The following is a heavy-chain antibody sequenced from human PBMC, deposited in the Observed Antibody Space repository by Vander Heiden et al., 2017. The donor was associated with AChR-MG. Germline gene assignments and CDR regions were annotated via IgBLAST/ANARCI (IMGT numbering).Heavy chain of an antibody. CDR2: ISSSSSYI. Sequence: EVQLVESGGGLVKPGGSLRLSCAASGFTFSSYSLNWVRQAPGKGLEWFSSISSSSSYIYYADSVKGRFTISRDNAKNSLYLQMNSLRAEDTAVYYCAREGGWIQLWDRGGYFDYWGQGTLVTVSS. CDR3: AREGGWIQLWDRGGYFDY. J-gene: IGHJ4*02. CDR1: GFTFSSYS. D-gene: IGHD5-18*01. V-gene: IGHV3-21*01.